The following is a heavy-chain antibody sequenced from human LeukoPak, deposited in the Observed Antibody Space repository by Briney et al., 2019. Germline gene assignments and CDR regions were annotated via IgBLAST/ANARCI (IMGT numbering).Heavy chain of an antibody. D-gene: IGHD2-2*01. CDR3: AKDRPAAMLGDNWFDP. V-gene: IGHV3-23*01. CDR1: GFTFSSYE. CDR2: ISGSGGST. Sequence: GGSLRLSCAASGFTFSSYEMSWVRQAPGKGLEWVSAISGSGGSTYYADSVKGRFTISRDNFKNTLYLQMNSLRAEDTAVYYCAKDRPAAMLGDNWFDPWGQGTLVTVSS. J-gene: IGHJ5*02.